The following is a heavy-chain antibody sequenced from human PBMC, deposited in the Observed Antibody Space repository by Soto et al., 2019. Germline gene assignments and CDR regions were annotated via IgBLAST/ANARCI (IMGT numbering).Heavy chain of an antibody. CDR2: IWYDGSHQ. Sequence: SCVAAGFTFRNYGMHWGRQAPGKGLEWVAIIWYDGSHQYYADSVKGRFTVSRDNSNSTLYLQMNSLRAEDTAVYYCAREEGVVARAFDYWGQGTLVTVSS. CDR1: GFTFRNYG. D-gene: IGHD2-15*01. J-gene: IGHJ4*02. V-gene: IGHV3-33*01. CDR3: AREEGVVARAFDY.